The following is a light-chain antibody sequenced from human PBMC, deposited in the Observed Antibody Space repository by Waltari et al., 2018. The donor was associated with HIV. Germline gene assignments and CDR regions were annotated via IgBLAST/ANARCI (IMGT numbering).Light chain of an antibody. J-gene: IGLJ1*01. Sequence: QSVLTQPPSASDTPGQRVTISCSGSSSNIGSTYVSWYQHLPGTAPKLLIYRNNQRPSGVPDRFSGSKSGTSASLAISGLRSEDEADYYCAAWGDSLTSFVFGTGTKVTVL. CDR2: RNN. V-gene: IGLV1-47*01. CDR1: SSNIGSTY. CDR3: AAWGDSLTSFV.